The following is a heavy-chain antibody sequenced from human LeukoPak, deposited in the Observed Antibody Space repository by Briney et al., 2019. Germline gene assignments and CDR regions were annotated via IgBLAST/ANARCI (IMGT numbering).Heavy chain of an antibody. CDR1: GYIFIDHY. CDR3: ARGVPAAITYFQH. J-gene: IGHJ1*01. Sequence: GASVKVSCKASGYIFIDHYMHWVRQAPGQGLEWMGWINPDSGATNYAQKFQGGVTMTRDTSISTAYMELSRLTSDDTAIYYCARGVPAAITYFQHWGQGTLVTVSS. V-gene: IGHV1-2*02. CDR2: INPDSGAT. D-gene: IGHD2-2*01.